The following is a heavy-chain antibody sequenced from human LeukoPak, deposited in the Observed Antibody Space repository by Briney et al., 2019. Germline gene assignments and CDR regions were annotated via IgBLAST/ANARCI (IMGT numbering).Heavy chain of an antibody. Sequence: PGGSLRLSCAASGFTFSNYAMSWVRQAPGKGLEWVSTITGSGGTTYHADSVKGRFTTSRDNSKNTLYLQMNSLRAEDTAVYYCAEEVGTTYPTFDCWGQGTLVTVSS. J-gene: IGHJ4*02. D-gene: IGHD1-26*01. CDR2: ITGSGGTT. CDR3: AEEVGTTYPTFDC. CDR1: GFTFSNYA. V-gene: IGHV3-23*01.